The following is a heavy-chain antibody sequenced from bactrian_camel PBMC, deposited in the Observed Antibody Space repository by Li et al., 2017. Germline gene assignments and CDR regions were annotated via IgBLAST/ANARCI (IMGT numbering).Heavy chain of an antibody. CDR1: GHLDSRFC. CDR3: ASAAYNSNWSRLEKRYYKY. V-gene: IGHV3S55*01. Sequence: HVQLVESGGGSVQAGGSLRLSCVASGHLDSRFCLGWFRQAPGKEREGVATVDDAGTLAYADSVKGRFTISKDNAKNTLHLLMDSLKPEDTAMYYCASAAYNSNWSRLEKRYYKYWGQGTQVTVS. CDR2: VDDAGTL. D-gene: IGHD6*01. J-gene: IGHJ4*01.